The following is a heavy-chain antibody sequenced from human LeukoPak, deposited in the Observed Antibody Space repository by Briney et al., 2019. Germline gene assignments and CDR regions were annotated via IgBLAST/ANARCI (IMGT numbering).Heavy chain of an antibody. CDR3: ARGTWGTGTRFYFDC. D-gene: IGHD1-7*01. CDR1: GGSIGSGGYS. J-gene: IGHJ4*02. Sequence: PSETLSLTCAVSGGSIGSGGYSWSWIRQPPGKGLEWIGYIYHSGSTYYNPSLKSRVTISVNRSKNQFSLKLSSVTAADTAVYYCARGTWGTGTRFYFDCWGQGTLVTVSS. V-gene: IGHV4-30-2*01. CDR2: IYHSGST.